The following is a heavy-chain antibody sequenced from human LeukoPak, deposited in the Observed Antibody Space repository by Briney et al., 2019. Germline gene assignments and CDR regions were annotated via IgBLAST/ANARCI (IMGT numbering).Heavy chain of an antibody. V-gene: IGHV3-23*01. J-gene: IGHJ4*02. Sequence: GGSLRLSCAASGFAFSSYAMSWVRQAPGRGLEWVSAISGSGDSTYYADSVKSRFTISRDNSKNTLYLQMNSLRAEDTAVYYCANFGCSSTSCLDYWGQGTLVTVSS. CDR2: ISGSGDST. CDR1: GFAFSSYA. CDR3: ANFGCSSTSCLDY. D-gene: IGHD2-2*01.